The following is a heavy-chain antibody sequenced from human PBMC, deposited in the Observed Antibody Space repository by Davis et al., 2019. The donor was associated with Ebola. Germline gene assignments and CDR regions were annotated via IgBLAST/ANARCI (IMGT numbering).Heavy chain of an antibody. CDR2: INPSGGST. J-gene: IGHJ4*02. Sequence: AASVKVSCKASGYTFTSYYMHWVRQAPRQGLEWMGIINPSGGSTNYAQKLQGRVTMTTDTSTSTAYMELRSLRYDDTAVYYCAREEDSGYDYSFDYWGQETLVTVSS. CDR1: GYTFTSYY. V-gene: IGHV1-46*01. CDR3: AREEDSGYDYSFDY. D-gene: IGHD5-12*01.